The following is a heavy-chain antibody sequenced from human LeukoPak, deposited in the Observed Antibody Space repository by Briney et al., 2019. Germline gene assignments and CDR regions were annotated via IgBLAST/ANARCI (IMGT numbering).Heavy chain of an antibody. CDR2: INPRSTYT. V-gene: IGHV3-11*05. Sequence: AGSLRLSCAASGFTFSDYYMSWIRQAPGKGLEWVSYINPRSTYTDYADSVKGRFTVTRDNAKNSLYPQMDSLRADDTAMYYCAGDRYFYYYGMDVWGQGTTVTVSS. CDR1: GFTFSDYY. J-gene: IGHJ6*02. CDR3: AGDRYFYYYGMDV.